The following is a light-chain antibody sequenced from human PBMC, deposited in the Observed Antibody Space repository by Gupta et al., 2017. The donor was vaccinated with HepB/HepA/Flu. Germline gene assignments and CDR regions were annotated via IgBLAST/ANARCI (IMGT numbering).Light chain of an antibody. CDR2: AAA. CDR3: QQSYSTPPYT. CDR1: QSISSY. J-gene: IGKJ2*01. Sequence: DILMIQSPSSLSSSVRDRATFISRASQSISSYLNWYQQKPGKAPKLLIYAAARLQSGVPSRFSGSGAGTEFTLTISSLQAEDFATYYCQQSYSTPPYTFGQGTKLEIK. V-gene: IGKV1-39*01.